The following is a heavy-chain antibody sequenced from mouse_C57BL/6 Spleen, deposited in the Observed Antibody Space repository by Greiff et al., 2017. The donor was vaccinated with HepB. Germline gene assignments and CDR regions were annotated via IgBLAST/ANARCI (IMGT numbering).Heavy chain of an antibody. CDR3: ARIKKIVATYFDY. V-gene: IGHV1S81*02. Sequence: QVQLQQPGAELVKAGASVKMSCKASGYTFTSYWMHWVKQRLGQGLEWFAETNPTNGRTYYNEKFKSTATLTVDKFSSTAYMLLSGPTFEDSAVYYCARIKKIVATYFDYWGQGTTLTVSS. D-gene: IGHD1-1*01. CDR1: GYTFTSYW. CDR2: TNPTNGRT. J-gene: IGHJ2*01.